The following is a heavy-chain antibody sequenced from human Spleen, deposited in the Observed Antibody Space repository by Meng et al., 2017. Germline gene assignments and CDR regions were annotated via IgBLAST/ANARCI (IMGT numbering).Heavy chain of an antibody. V-gene: IGHV4-4*02. CDR2: VYESGST. CDR3: ARGPAGYSSSWSFYYYGMDV. J-gene: IGHJ6*02. D-gene: IGHD6-13*01. CDR1: GGSIISNNW. Sequence: SETLSLTCTVSGGSIISNNWWSWVRQAPGKGLEWIGEVYESGSTNYNPSLRSRITISVDKSKNQFSLKLSSVTAADTAVYYCARGPAGYSSSWSFYYYGMDVWGQGTTVTVSS.